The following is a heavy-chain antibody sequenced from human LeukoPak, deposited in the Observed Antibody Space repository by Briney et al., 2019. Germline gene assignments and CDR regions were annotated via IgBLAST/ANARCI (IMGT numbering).Heavy chain of an antibody. CDR1: GGSISSGTYY. Sequence: TLSLTCTVSGGSISSGTYYWTWIRQPAGKGLEWVGRIYTSGTTYYNPSLKSRVTISVDRSKNQFSLILSSVTAADTAVYYCAREVWTSANWFDPWGQGTLVTVSS. CDR2: IYTSGTT. J-gene: IGHJ5*02. CDR3: AREVWTSANWFDP. V-gene: IGHV4-61*02. D-gene: IGHD3/OR15-3a*01.